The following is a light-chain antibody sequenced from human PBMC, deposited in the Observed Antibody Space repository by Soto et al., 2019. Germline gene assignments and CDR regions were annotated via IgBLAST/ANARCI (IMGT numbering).Light chain of an antibody. CDR3: QQFNSYPPTWT. V-gene: IGKV1-13*02. J-gene: IGKJ1*01. CDR1: QGISSA. Sequence: AIQLTQSPCSLSASVGDRVTITCGASQGISSALAWYQQKPGKAPKLLIYDASSLESGVPSRFSGSGSGTDFTLTISSLQPEDFATYNCQQFNSYPPTWTIGQGTKVEIK. CDR2: DAS.